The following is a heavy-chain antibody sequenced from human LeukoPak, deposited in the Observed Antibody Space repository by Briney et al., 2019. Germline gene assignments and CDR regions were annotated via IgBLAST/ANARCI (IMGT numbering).Heavy chain of an antibody. CDR3: ARTLRFLEWLPPNHYGMDV. CDR1: GFTFSSNA. Sequence: GGSLRLSCAASGFTFSSNAMSWVRQAPGKGLEWVSGISTGGGRIYYADSVKGRFTISRDNSKTTLSLQMNSLRVEDTAVYYCARTLRFLEWLPPNHYGMDVWGQGTTVTVSS. D-gene: IGHD3-3*01. CDR2: ISTGGGRI. V-gene: IGHV3-23*01. J-gene: IGHJ6*02.